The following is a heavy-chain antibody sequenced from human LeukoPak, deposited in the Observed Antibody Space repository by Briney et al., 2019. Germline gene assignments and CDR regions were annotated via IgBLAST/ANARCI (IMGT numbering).Heavy chain of an antibody. CDR3: AKSLYGSGSYYNWFDP. V-gene: IGHV4-34*01. J-gene: IGHJ5*02. CDR2: INHRGST. CDR1: GGSFSGYH. D-gene: IGHD3-10*01. Sequence: SETLSLTCVVYGGSFSGYHWSWIRQSPGKGLEWIGEINHRGSTNYNPSLKRRVTMSLDTSKNQFSLKLSSVTAADTAVYYCAKSLYGSGSYYNWFDPWGQGTLVAVSS.